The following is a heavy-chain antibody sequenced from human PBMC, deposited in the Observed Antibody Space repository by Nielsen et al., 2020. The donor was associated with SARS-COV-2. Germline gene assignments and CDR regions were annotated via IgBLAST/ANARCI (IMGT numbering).Heavy chain of an antibody. J-gene: IGHJ6*02. CDR3: ASYIITMVRGVIIPPYYYYGMDV. CDR2: IIPIFGTA. CDR1: GGTFSSYA. V-gene: IGHV1-69*13. D-gene: IGHD3-10*01. Sequence: SAKVSCKASGGTFSSYAISWVRQAPGQGLEWMGGIIPIFGTANYAQKFQGRVTITADESTSTAYMELSSLRSEDTAVYYCASYIITMVRGVIIPPYYYYGMDVWGQGTTVTVSS.